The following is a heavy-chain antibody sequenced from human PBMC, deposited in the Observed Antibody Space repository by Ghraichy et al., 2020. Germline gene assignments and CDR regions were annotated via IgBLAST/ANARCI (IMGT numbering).Heavy chain of an antibody. CDR3: ARGGFTPPYYYGLDV. CDR1: GFTFSIYS. D-gene: IGHD3-22*01. Sequence: GGSLRLSCAASGFTFSIYSMNWVRQAPGKGLEWVSSISTTSTNIYYEDSVKGRFTISRDNAKNSLFLQMNSLRAEDTAMYYCARGGFTPPYYYGLDVWGQGTTVTVSS. CDR2: ISTTSTNI. V-gene: IGHV3-21*01. J-gene: IGHJ6*02.